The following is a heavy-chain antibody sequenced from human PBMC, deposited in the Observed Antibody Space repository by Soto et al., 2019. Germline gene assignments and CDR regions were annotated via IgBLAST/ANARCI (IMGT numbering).Heavy chain of an antibody. CDR3: AKLRDILGYFDY. V-gene: IGHV3-23*01. D-gene: IGHD3-9*01. CDR1: GFTFSNYV. Sequence: GGSLRLSCASSGFTFSNYVLSWVRQAPGKGLEWVSTISDSGSSTYFAGSVKGRFTISRDNSKSTLYLQMNSLRAEDTAVYYCAKLRDILGYFDYWGQGALVTVS. J-gene: IGHJ4*02. CDR2: ISDSGSST.